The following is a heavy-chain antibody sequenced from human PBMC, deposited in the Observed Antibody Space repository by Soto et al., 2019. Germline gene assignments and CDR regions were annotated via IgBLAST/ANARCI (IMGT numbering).Heavy chain of an antibody. J-gene: IGHJ4*02. CDR1: GGSFSGYY. CDR3: ARARLLWFGEPMGYFDY. CDR2: INHSGST. Sequence: SETLSLTCAVYGGSFSGYYWSWIRQPPGKGLEWIGEINHSGSTNYNPSLKSRVTISVDTSKNQFSLKLSSVTAADTAVYYCARARLLWFGEPMGYFDYWGQGTLVTVSS. V-gene: IGHV4-34*01. D-gene: IGHD3-10*01.